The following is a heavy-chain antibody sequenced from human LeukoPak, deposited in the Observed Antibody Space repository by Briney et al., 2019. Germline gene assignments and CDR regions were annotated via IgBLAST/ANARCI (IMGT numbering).Heavy chain of an antibody. CDR3: ARQVPTIRGWFDP. CDR2: IYTSGST. J-gene: IGHJ5*02. CDR1: GGSISSYY. D-gene: IGHD5-24*01. V-gene: IGHV4-4*09. Sequence: SETLSLTCTVSGGSISSYYWSWIRQPPGKGLEWIGYIYTSGSTNYNPSLKSRVTISVDTSKNQFSLKLSSVTAADTAVYYCARQVPTIRGWFDPWRQGTLVTVSS.